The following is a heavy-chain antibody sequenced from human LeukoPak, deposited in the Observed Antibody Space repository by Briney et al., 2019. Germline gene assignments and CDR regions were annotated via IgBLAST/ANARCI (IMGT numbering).Heavy chain of an antibody. D-gene: IGHD3-22*01. Sequence: GGSLRLSCAASGFTFSSYAMSWVRQAPGKGLEWVSAISGSGGSTYYADSVKGRFTISRDNSKNTLYLQMNSLRAEDTAVYYCAKELATMIVVVIDQVDYWGQGTLVTVPS. CDR2: ISGSGGST. CDR3: AKELATMIVVVIDQVDY. CDR1: GFTFSSYA. J-gene: IGHJ4*02. V-gene: IGHV3-23*01.